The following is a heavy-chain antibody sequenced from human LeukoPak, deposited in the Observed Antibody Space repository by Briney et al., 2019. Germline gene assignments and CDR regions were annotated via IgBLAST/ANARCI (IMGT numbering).Heavy chain of an antibody. CDR3: ARRLRRGAFDI. D-gene: IGHD4-17*01. CDR2: INHSGST. CDR1: GGSFSGYY. Sequence: PSETLSLTCAVYGGSFSGYYWSWIRQPPGKGLEWIGEINHSGSTNYNPSLKSRVTISVDTSKNQFSLKLSSVTAADTAVYYCARRLRRGAFDIWGQGTMVTVSS. J-gene: IGHJ3*02. V-gene: IGHV4-34*01.